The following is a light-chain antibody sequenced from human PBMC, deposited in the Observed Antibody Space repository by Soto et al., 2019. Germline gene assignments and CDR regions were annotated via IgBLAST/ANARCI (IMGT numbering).Light chain of an antibody. V-gene: IGKV2-30*01. CDR3: MQGTHWPIT. J-gene: IGKJ5*01. CDR2: KVS. Sequence: VVMTQSPLSLPVTVEQEAYISFRSSQGLVYRDGNTYLNWFHQRPGQSPRRLXYKVSSRDSGVPERFTGSGSGTDFTLKISWVEAEDVAVYYCMQGTHWPITFGQGTRLEIK. CDR1: QGLVYRDGNTY.